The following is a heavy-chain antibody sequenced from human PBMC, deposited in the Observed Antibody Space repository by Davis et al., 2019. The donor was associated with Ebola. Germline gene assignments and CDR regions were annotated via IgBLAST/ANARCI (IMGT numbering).Heavy chain of an antibody. D-gene: IGHD3-22*01. CDR2: INPNSGGT. Sequence: ASVKVSCKASGYTFTSYYMHWVRQAPGQGLEWMGRINPNSGGTNYAQKFQGRVTMTRDTSISTAYMELSRLRSDDTAVYFCARGAFSMMVVPRDYYYGMDVWGQGTTVTVSS. J-gene: IGHJ6*02. V-gene: IGHV1-2*06. CDR1: GYTFTSYY. CDR3: ARGAFSMMVVPRDYYYGMDV.